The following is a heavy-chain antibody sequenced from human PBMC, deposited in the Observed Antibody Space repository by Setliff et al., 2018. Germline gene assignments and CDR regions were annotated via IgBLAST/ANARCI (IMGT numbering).Heavy chain of an antibody. Sequence: ASVKVSCKASGYTFTSYAMHWVRQAPGQRLEWMGWINAGNGNTKYSQKFQGRVTITRDTSASTAYMELSSLRSEDMAVYYCARDSKLREQWLVQAGAFDIWGQGTMVTVSS. J-gene: IGHJ3*02. CDR3: ARDSKLREQWLVQAGAFDI. D-gene: IGHD6-19*01. CDR2: INAGNGNT. CDR1: GYTFTSYA. V-gene: IGHV1-3*01.